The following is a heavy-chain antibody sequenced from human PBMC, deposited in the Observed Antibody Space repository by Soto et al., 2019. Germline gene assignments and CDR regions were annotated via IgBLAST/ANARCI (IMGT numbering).Heavy chain of an antibody. CDR2: ISSNGGST. CDR1: GFTFSSYA. J-gene: IGHJ6*02. V-gene: IGHV3-64*01. Sequence: EVQLVESGGGLVQPGGSLRLSCAASGFTFSSYAMHWVRQAPGKGLEYVSAISSNGGSTYYANSVKGRFTISRDNSKNTLYLQMGGRRAEDMAVYYCARALNSAVFWYVGADYYGMDVWGQGTPVTVSS. CDR3: ARALNSAVFWYVGADYYGMDV. D-gene: IGHD6-13*01.